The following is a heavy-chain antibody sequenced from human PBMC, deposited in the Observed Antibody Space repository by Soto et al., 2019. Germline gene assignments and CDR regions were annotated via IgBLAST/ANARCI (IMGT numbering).Heavy chain of an antibody. V-gene: IGHV3-33*01. CDR2: IRYDGSEN. J-gene: IGHJ4*02. D-gene: IGHD2-15*01. Sequence: GGSLRLSCAPSGFTFSSYGMHWVRQTPGRGMEWVAVIRYDGSENFHAESVKGRFTISRDNSKTLLYLEMNSLRDEDTAVYYCARVRGDCRSGGCHSDYWGQGTLVTVSS. CDR3: ARVRGDCRSGGCHSDY. CDR1: GFTFSSYG.